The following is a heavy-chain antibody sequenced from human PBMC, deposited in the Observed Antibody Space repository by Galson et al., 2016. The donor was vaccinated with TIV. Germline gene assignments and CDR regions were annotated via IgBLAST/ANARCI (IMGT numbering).Heavy chain of an antibody. D-gene: IGHD3-22*01. CDR1: GYTFTSFD. CDR3: ARGHYYDSSGYSFDF. CDR2: MSPSNGNI. J-gene: IGHJ4*02. V-gene: IGHV1-8*01. Sequence: SVKVSCKASGYTFTSFDISWIRQAPGQGLEWMGWMSPSNGNIGYAQKFRGRITMTRHPSTTTVYMELSGLTPEDTAVYYCARGHYYDSSGYSFDFWGQGTLVTVSS.